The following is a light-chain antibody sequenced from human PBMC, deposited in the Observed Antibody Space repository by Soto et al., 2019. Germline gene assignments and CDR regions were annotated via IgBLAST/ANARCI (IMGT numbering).Light chain of an antibody. CDR1: QRVSSD. J-gene: IGKJ3*01. CDR2: GAS. V-gene: IGKV3-15*01. Sequence: EIVMTQSPATLSVSPGERATLSGRASQRVSSDLAGYQQKPGQAPRLLIYGASTRATGIPTRFSGSGSGTEFTLTISSLQSEDFGIYYCQQYNNWPPFNFGPGTKVDIK. CDR3: QQYNNWPPFN.